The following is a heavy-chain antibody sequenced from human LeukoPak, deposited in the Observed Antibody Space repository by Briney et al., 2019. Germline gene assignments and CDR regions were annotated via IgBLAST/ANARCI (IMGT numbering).Heavy chain of an antibody. CDR3: ARASSYCGGDCYSANI. J-gene: IGHJ3*02. CDR2: IIPIFGTA. CDR1: GGTFSSYA. D-gene: IGHD2-21*01. Sequence: GASVKVSCKASGGTFSSYAISWVRQAPGQGLEWMGGIIPIFGTANYAQKFQGRVTITTDESTSTAYMELSSLRSEDTAVYYCARASSYCGGDCYSANIWGQGTMVTDSS. V-gene: IGHV1-69*05.